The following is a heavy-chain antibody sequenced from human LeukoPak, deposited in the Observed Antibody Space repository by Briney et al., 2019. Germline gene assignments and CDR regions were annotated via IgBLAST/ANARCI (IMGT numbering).Heavy chain of an antibody. CDR2: ISTYNGDT. CDR1: GYTFTRYG. D-gene: IGHD2-8*01. J-gene: IGHJ4*02. V-gene: IGHV1-18*04. CDR3: ARRGSVHPPMSNWEWWH. Sequence: ASVKVSCKASGYTFTRYGISWLRQAPGQGLEWMGWISTYNGDTNYAQKLQGRVTMTTDTSTSTVYMEPRNLRSDNTAVYYCARRGSVHPPMSNWEWWHWGQGTLVTVSS.